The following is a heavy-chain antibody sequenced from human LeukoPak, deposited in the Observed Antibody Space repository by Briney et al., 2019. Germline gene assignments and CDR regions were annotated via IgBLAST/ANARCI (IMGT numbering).Heavy chain of an antibody. J-gene: IGHJ4*02. CDR1: GGTFSSYA. D-gene: IGHD3-22*01. CDR3: ARDTLGHYYDSSGPIDY. V-gene: IGHV1-69*04. CDR2: IIPILGIA. Sequence: ASVKVSCKASGGTFSSYAISWVRQAPGQGLEWMGRIIPILGIANYAQKFQGRVTITADKSTSTAYMELSSLRSEDTAVYYCARDTLGHYYDSSGPIDYWGQGILVTVSS.